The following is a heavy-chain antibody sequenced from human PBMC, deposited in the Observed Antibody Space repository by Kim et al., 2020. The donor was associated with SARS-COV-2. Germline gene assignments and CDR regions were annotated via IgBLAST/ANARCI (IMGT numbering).Heavy chain of an antibody. V-gene: IGHV3-7*01. Sequence: GGSLRLSCGASGFSFTTYWMTWVRQVPGKGLEWVALIKQGGSETYYVDSVKGRFTISRDDAKNSLFLQMNSLRAEDTAVYYCARRTQLGVPAGISYCDGIDVWGQGTPVTVSS. D-gene: IGHD2-2*01. CDR1: GFSFTTYW. CDR3: ARRTQLGVPAGISYCDGIDV. J-gene: IGHJ6*02. CDR2: IKQGGSET.